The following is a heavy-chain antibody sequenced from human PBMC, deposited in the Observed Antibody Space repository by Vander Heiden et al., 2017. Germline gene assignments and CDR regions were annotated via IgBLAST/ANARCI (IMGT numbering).Heavy chain of an antibody. V-gene: IGHV1-69*01. D-gene: IGHD2-2*01. Sequence: QVQLVQSGAEVKKPGYSVKVSCKASGDTFRTYAFSWVRQAPGQGLEWMGGIIPIFGTANYAQKVQGRVTITADESTSTAYMELSSLRSEDTAVYYCAREGRRSYANPFDYWGQGTLVTVSS. J-gene: IGHJ4*02. CDR1: GDTFRTYA. CDR2: IIPIFGTA. CDR3: AREGRRSYANPFDY.